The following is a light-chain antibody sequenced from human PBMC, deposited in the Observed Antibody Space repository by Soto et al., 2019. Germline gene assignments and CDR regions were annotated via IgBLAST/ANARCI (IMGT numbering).Light chain of an antibody. CDR3: QYYDKLAKAIT. CDR2: AAS. V-gene: IGKV1-39*02. CDR1: QSISSY. Sequence: DIQMTQSPSSLSASVRDRGTITCRASQSISSYLNWYQQKPGKAPNLLIYAASSLQSGVPSRFSGAGSGTDFTLTISRLEPEDFAVYYCQYYDKLAKAITFGQGTRLEI. J-gene: IGKJ5*01.